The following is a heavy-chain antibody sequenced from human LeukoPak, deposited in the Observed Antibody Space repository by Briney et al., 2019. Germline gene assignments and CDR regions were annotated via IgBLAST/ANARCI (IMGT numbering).Heavy chain of an antibody. D-gene: IGHD1-1*01. CDR2: IKQDGSEK. J-gene: IGHJ4*02. CDR3: VRNEA. V-gene: IGHV3-7*01. CDR1: GFTFSHCW. Sequence: GGSLRLSCAASGFTFSHCWMSWVRQAPGKGLEWVANIKQDGSEKYYVDSAKGRFTISRDNAKNSLYLQMKSLRAEDTAVYYCVRNEAWGQGTLVTVSS.